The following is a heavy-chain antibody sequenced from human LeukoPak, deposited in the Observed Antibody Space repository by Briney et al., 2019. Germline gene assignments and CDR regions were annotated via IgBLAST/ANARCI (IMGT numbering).Heavy chain of an antibody. CDR1: GFTFSSSW. CDR3: ARVYFWAFDL. J-gene: IGHJ2*01. Sequence: PGGSLRPSCAASGFTFSSSWMSWVRQAPGKGLEWVANIKEDGSETYYADSVKGRFSISRDNGKNSLSLQMNSLRAEDTAVYYCARVYFWAFDLWGRGTLVTVSS. V-gene: IGHV3-7*05. CDR2: IKEDGSET. D-gene: IGHD2-8*01.